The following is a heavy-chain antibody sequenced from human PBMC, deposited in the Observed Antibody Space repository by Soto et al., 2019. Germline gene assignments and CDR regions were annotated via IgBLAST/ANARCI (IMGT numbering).Heavy chain of an antibody. CDR1: GYSITTNNW. D-gene: IGHD4-17*01. J-gene: IGHJ4*02. CDR3: ARVVYGDYMKYFDS. Sequence: QVQLQESGPGLVKPSDTLSLSCVVSGYSITTNNWWGWVRQTPGKGLEWIVYTSHRGSTLYNPALSSRVAGSVDTSTNQFFLQLRSVTAVDTAVYYCARVVYGDYMKYFDSWGQGTLVTVSS. V-gene: IGHV4-28*03. CDR2: TSHRGST.